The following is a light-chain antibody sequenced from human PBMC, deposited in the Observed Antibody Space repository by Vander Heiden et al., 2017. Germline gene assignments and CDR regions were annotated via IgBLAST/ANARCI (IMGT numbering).Light chain of an antibody. J-gene: IGLJ2*01. CDR2: SNN. CDR3: AAWDDSLNGVV. CDR1: SSNIGSNT. Sequence: QSVLTQPPSASAPPGPRVTISCSGSSSNIGSNTVNWYQQLPGTAPKLLIYSNNQRPSGVPDRFSGSKSGTSASLAISGLQSEDEADYYCAAWDDSLNGVVFGGGTKLTVV. V-gene: IGLV1-44*01.